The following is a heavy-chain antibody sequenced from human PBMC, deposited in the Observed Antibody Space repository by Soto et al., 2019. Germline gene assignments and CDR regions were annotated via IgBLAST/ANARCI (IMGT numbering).Heavy chain of an antibody. CDR2: IYWDDTK. Sequence: QITLKESGPTLVKPTQTLTLTCSFSGFSLNTGGVGVGWIRQPPGKALEWLALIYWDDTKRYRPSLKSRLTITKDTSKNQVVLTMTNMDPLDTATYYCARYIYCGGDCYPADPKDLFDYWGQGALVTVSS. D-gene: IGHD2-21*02. CDR3: ARYIYCGGDCYPADPKDLFDY. CDR1: GFSLNTGGVG. J-gene: IGHJ4*02. V-gene: IGHV2-5*02.